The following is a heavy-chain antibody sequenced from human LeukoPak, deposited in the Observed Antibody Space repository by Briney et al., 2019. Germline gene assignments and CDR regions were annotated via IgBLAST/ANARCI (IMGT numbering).Heavy chain of an antibody. J-gene: IGHJ3*02. CDR2: IYSGGSR. V-gene: IGHV3-66*04. CDR1: VFTVSSNY. D-gene: IGHD5-24*01. Sequence: GGSLRLSCAASVFTVSSNYMSWVRQAPGKGLEWVSVIYSGGSRYYADSVKGRVTISRDNAKNSLYLQMNSLRAEDTAVYYCARRDGYGAYDIWGQGTMVTVSS. CDR3: ARRDGYGAYDI.